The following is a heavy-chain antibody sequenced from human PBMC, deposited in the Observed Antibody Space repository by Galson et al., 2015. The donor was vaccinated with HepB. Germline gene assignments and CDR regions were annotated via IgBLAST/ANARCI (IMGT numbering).Heavy chain of an antibody. Sequence: SLRLSCAASGFTFTRYSINWVRQAPGKGLEWLSYISSSSSAIYYADSVKGRFTVSRDSAKNLMYLQMNSLRGEDTAVYYCARDRLGDYSMDVWGQGTTVTVSS. D-gene: IGHD3-16*01. CDR3: ARDRLGDYSMDV. V-gene: IGHV3-48*01. J-gene: IGHJ6*02. CDR2: ISSSSSAI. CDR1: GFTFTRYS.